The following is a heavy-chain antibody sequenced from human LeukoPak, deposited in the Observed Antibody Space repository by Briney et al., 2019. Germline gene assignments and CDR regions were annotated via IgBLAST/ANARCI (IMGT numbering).Heavy chain of an antibody. J-gene: IGHJ4*02. CDR1: GGTFSSYA. Sequence: ASVKVSCKASGGTFSSYAISWVRQAPGQGLEWMGRIIPIFGTANYAQKFQGRVTITTDESTSTAYMELSSLRSEGTAVYYCARSHYYDSSGHFDYWGQGTLVTVSS. D-gene: IGHD3-22*01. CDR3: ARSHYYDSSGHFDY. CDR2: IIPIFGTA. V-gene: IGHV1-69*05.